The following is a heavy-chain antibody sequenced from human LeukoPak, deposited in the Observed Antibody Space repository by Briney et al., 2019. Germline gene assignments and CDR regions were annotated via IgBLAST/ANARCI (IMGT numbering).Heavy chain of an antibody. CDR1: GGSFSGYY. J-gene: IGHJ6*02. Sequence: PSETLSLTCAVYGGSFSGYYWSWIRQPPGKGLEWIGEINHSGSTNYNPSLKSRVTISVDTSKNQFSLKLSSVTAADTAVYYCARVPSDFWSGYYSVGPYYYGMDVWGQGTTVTVSS. V-gene: IGHV4-34*01. CDR2: INHSGST. D-gene: IGHD3-3*01. CDR3: ARVPSDFWSGYYSVGPYYYGMDV.